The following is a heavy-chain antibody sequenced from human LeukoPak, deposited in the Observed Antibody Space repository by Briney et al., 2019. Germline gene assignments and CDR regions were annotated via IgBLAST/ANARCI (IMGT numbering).Heavy chain of an antibody. CDR1: GGSFSGYY. V-gene: IGHV4-34*01. D-gene: IGHD2-15*01. CDR3: ARRPLGYCSGGSCFNWFDP. Sequence: SETLSLTCAVYGGSFSGYYWSWIRQPPGKGLEWIGGINHSGSTNYNPSLKSRVTISVDTSKNQFSLKLSSVTAADTAVYYCARRPLGYCSGGSCFNWFDPWGQGTLVTVSS. J-gene: IGHJ5*02. CDR2: INHSGST.